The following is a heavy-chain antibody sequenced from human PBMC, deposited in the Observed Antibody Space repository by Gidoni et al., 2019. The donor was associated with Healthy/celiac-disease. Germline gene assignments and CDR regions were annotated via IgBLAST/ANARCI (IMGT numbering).Heavy chain of an antibody. J-gene: IGHJ4*02. V-gene: IGHV1-69*01. Sequence: QVKLEQSGAEGKKPGSSVMVSCKASGGTLRSYATSWVRQAPGQGLVWMGGIIPIFGTANYAQKFQDRVTITADESTSTAYMELSSLRSEDTAVYYCARGECGGDCYSRLGGQYYFDYWGQGTLVTVSS. CDR1: GGTLRSYA. CDR2: IIPIFGTA. CDR3: ARGECGGDCYSRLGGQYYFDY. D-gene: IGHD2-21*02.